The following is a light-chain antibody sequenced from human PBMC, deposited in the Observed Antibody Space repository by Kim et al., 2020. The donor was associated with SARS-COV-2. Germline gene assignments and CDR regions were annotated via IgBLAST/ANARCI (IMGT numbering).Light chain of an antibody. V-gene: IGKV3-15*01. Sequence: EIVMTQSPAPLSVSPGERVTLSCRVSQSVTTNLAWYQQKPGQAPRLLIYDVSTRATGIPAKFSGSGSGTEFTLTISSLQSEDFAVYYCQQYNNRPLTFGGGTKLEI. CDR2: DVS. CDR1: QSVTTN. CDR3: QQYNNRPLT. J-gene: IGKJ4*01.